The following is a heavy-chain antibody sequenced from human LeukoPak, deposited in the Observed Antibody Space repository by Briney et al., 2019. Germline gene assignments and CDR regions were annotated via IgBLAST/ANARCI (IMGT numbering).Heavy chain of an antibody. Sequence: ASVRVSCKASGYTFTSYYMHWVRQAPGQGLEWMGIINPSGGSTSYAQKFQGRVTMTRDTSTSTVYMELSSLRSEDTAVYYCARGTYDILTSNWFDPWGQGTLVTVSS. J-gene: IGHJ5*02. CDR1: GYTFTSYY. V-gene: IGHV1-46*01. CDR3: ARGTYDILTSNWFDP. D-gene: IGHD3-9*01. CDR2: INPSGGST.